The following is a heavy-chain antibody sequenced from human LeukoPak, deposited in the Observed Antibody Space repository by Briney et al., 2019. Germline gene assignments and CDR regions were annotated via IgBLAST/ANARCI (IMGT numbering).Heavy chain of an antibody. V-gene: IGHV3-21*01. CDR3: ARGGYYYDSSAYVSLDF. CDR1: GFPLSGYS. Sequence: GGSLRLSCAASGFPLSGYSMNWVRQAPGKGLEWVSSIIGSTNYIYYADSVKGRFTISRDNAKNSLYLQMNSLRAEDTAVYYCARGGYYYDSSAYVSLDFWGQGTLVTVSS. D-gene: IGHD3-22*01. J-gene: IGHJ4*02. CDR2: IIGSTNYI.